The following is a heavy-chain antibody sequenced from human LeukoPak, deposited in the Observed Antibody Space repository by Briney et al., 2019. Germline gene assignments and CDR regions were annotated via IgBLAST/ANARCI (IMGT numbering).Heavy chain of an antibody. Sequence: SETLSLTCAVYGGSFSGYYWSWIRQPPGKGLEWIGEINHSGSTNYNPSLKSRVTISVDTSKNQFSLKLSSVTAADTAAYYCARHWGGTTSYYYYMDVWGKGTTVTVSS. CDR3: ARHWGGTTSYYYYMDV. CDR2: INHSGST. D-gene: IGHD1-7*01. CDR1: GGSFSGYY. J-gene: IGHJ6*03. V-gene: IGHV4-34*01.